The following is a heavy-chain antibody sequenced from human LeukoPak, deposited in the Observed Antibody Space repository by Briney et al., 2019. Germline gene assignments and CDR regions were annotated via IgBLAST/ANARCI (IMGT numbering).Heavy chain of an antibody. V-gene: IGHV3-30*18. D-gene: IGHD3-10*01. CDR1: GFTFSSYG. J-gene: IGHJ2*01. CDR3: AKSSLRGHSLWYFDL. Sequence: GRSLRLSCAASGFTFSSYGMHWVRQAPGKGLEWVAVISYDGSNKYDADPVKGRFTISRDNSKNTLYLQMNKLRVEDTAVYYCAKSSLRGHSLWYFDLWGRGTPVTVSS. CDR2: ISYDGSNK.